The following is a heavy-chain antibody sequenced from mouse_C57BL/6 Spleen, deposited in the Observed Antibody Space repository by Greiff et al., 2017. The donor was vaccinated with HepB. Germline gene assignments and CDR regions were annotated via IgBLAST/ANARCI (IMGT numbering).Heavy chain of an antibody. CDR2: SRNKANDYTT. V-gene: IGHV7-1*01. CDR3: ARDAPYYRNFDV. J-gene: IGHJ1*03. D-gene: IGHD2-12*01. CDR1: GFTFSDFY. Sequence: EVHLVESGGGLVQSGRSLRLSCATSGFTFSDFYMEWVRQAPGKGLEWIAASRNKANDYTTEYSASVKGRFIVSRDTSQSILYLQMNALRAEDTAIYYCARDAPYYRNFDVWGTGTTVTVSS.